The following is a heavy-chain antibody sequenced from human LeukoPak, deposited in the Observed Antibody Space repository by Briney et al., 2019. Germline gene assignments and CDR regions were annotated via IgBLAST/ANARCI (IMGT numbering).Heavy chain of an antibody. CDR1: GFTFSSYA. CDR2: ISGSGGST. V-gene: IGHV3-23*01. D-gene: IGHD1-26*01. Sequence: GGSLRLSSAASGFTFSSYAMSWVRQAPGKGLEWVSAISGSGGSTYYADSAKGRFTISRDNSKNTLYLQMNSLRAEDTAVYYCAKNQRNSGSYNWGQGTLVTVSS. CDR3: AKNQRNSGSYN. J-gene: IGHJ4*02.